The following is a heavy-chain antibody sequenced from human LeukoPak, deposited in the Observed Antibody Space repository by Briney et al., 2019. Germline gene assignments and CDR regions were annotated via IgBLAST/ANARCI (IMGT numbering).Heavy chain of an antibody. CDR1: GGSISRGDYY. CDR2: IYYSGST. Sequence: QVQLQESGPGLVKPSQTLSLTCTVSGGSISRGDYYWSWLRQPPGSGLEWVGYIYYSGSTYYNPSLKSRVTISVDTSKNQFSLKLSSVTAADTVVYYCARTITVDTAIDYWGQGTLVTVSS. J-gene: IGHJ4*02. D-gene: IGHD5-18*01. V-gene: IGHV4-30-4*08. CDR3: ARTITVDTAIDY.